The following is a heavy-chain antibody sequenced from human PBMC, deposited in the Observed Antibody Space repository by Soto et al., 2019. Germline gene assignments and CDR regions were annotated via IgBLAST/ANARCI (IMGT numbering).Heavy chain of an antibody. D-gene: IGHD5-18*01. J-gene: IGHJ4*02. CDR3: ANEPNIQLWRHHCDY. V-gene: IGHV3-30*18. Sequence: QVQLVQCGGKVVQRGRSLRLSCAAAGFTFSTYGIHWVGQAQGQGLEGLACISHDGSNTYYADSVKGRFTISSDNSKNTLYLQMNMLRAADTAVFYCANEPNIQLWRHHCDYVGQGTLATVSS. CDR1: GFTFSTYG. CDR2: ISHDGSNT.